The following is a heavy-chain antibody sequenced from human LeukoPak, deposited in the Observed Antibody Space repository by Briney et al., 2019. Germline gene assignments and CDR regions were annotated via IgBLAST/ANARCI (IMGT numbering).Heavy chain of an antibody. J-gene: IGHJ4*02. CDR2: IIPIFGTA. CDR1: GGTFSSYA. Sequence: ASVKVSCKASGGTFSSYATSWVRQAPGQGLEWMGGIIPIFGTANYAQKFQGRVTITADESTSTAYMELSSLRSEDTAVYYCSTSPYYYDSSGYYPHFDYWGQGTLVTVSS. V-gene: IGHV1-69*13. D-gene: IGHD3-22*01. CDR3: STSPYYYDSSGYYPHFDY.